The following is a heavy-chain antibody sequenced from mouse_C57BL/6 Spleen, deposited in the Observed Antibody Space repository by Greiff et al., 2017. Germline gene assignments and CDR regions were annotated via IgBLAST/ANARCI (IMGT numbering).Heavy chain of an antibody. D-gene: IGHD2-2*01. CDR3: ARGSTMVTSYAMDY. J-gene: IGHJ4*01. CDR1: GYTFTDYN. Sequence: EVQLQQSGPELVKPGASVKMSCKASGYTFTDYNMHWVKQSHGKSLEWIGYINPNNGGTSYNQKFKGKATLTVNKSSSTAYMELRSLTSEDSAVYYCARGSTMVTSYAMDYWGQGTSVTVSS. V-gene: IGHV1-22*01. CDR2: INPNNGGT.